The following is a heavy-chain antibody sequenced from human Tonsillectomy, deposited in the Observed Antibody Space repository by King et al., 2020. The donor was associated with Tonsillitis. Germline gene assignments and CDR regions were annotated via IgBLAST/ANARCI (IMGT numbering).Heavy chain of an antibody. CDR1: GFTFSSYS. J-gene: IGHJ6*02. Sequence: QLVQSGGGLVKPGGSLRLSCAASGFTFSSYSMNWVRQAPGKGLECVSSISSSSSYIYYADSVKGRFTISRDNAKNSLYLQMNSLRAEDTAVYYCARMDVVVPAAIMDVWGQGTTVTVSS. CDR3: ARMDVVVPAAIMDV. D-gene: IGHD2-2*01. CDR2: ISSSSSYI. V-gene: IGHV3-21*01.